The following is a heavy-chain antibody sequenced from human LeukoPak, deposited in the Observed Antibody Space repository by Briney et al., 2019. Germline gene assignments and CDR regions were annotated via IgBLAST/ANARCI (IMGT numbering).Heavy chain of an antibody. CDR3: ARAHKLNAFDI. Sequence: SETLSLTCTVSGGSLSSYYWSWIRQPPGKGLEWIGYIYYSGSTNYKPSLKSRVTLSVDTSKNQFSLNLRSVTAADTAVYYCARAHKLNAFDIWGQGTMVTVSS. D-gene: IGHD1-1*01. J-gene: IGHJ3*02. V-gene: IGHV4-59*01. CDR1: GGSLSSYY. CDR2: IYYSGST.